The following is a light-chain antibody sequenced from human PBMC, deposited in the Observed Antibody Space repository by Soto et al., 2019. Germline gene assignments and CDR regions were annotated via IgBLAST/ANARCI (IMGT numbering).Light chain of an antibody. CDR2: LDSDGSH. J-gene: IGLJ2*01. CDR3: QNWGTTTQV. V-gene: IGLV4-69*01. Sequence: QLVLSQSPSASASLGASVKLTCTLSSAHSTYAIARHQQQPHKGPRYLMKLDSDGSHTKGDWIPDRFSGSSSGAERYLTISSHQSEDEADYYCQNWGTTTQVFGGGTKLTVL. CDR1: SAHSTYA.